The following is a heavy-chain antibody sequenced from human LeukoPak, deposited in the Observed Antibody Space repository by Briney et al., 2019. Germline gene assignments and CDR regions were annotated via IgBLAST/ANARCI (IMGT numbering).Heavy chain of an antibody. J-gene: IGHJ4*02. CDR2: IYHSGST. V-gene: IGHV4-38-2*02. D-gene: IGHD3-9*01. CDR3: ARDLRYFDWDY. CDR1: GHSISSGYY. Sequence: SETLSLTSAVSGHSISSGYYWGWIRQPPGKGLEWIGSIYHSGSTYYNPSLKSRVTISLDTSKNQFSLKLSSVTAADTAVYYCARDLRYFDWDYWGQGTLVTVSS.